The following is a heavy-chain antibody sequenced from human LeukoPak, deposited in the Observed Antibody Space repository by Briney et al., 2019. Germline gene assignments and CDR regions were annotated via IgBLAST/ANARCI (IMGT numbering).Heavy chain of an antibody. CDR1: GYTFTSYG. CDR3: ARGGDELLWY. J-gene: IGHJ4*02. D-gene: IGHD2-15*01. CDR2: IDPSDSYT. V-gene: IGHV5-10-1*01. Sequence: KVSCKASGYTFTSYGIIWVRQAPGQGLEWMGRIDPSDSYTNYSPSFQGHVTISADKSISTAYLQWSSLKASDTAMYYCARGGDELLWYWGQGTLVTVSS.